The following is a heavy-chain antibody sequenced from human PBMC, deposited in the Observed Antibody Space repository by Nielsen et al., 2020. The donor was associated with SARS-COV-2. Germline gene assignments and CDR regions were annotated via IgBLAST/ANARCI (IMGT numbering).Heavy chain of an antibody. CDR1: GFTFSSYA. D-gene: IGHD3-10*01. CDR2: ISGSGGST. V-gene: IGHV3-23*01. CDR3: AKDPLDYYGSGSSN. J-gene: IGHJ4*02. Sequence: GESLKISCAASGFTFSSYAMSWVRQAPGKGLEWVSAISGSGGSTYYADSVKGRFTISRDNSKNTLYLQMNSLRVEDTAVYYCAKDPLDYYGSGSSNWGQGTLVTVSS.